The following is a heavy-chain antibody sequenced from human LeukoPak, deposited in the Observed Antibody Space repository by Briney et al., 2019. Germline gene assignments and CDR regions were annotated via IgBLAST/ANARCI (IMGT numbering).Heavy chain of an antibody. D-gene: IGHD3-10*01. Sequence: GRSLRLSCAASGFTFDDYAMHWVRQAPGKGLEWVSGISWNSGSIGYADSVKGRFTISRDNAKNSLYLQMNSLRAEDTALYYCAKGPYGWGSYPIDYWGQGTLVTVSS. V-gene: IGHV3-9*01. CDR2: ISWNSGSI. CDR1: GFTFDDYA. J-gene: IGHJ4*02. CDR3: AKGPYGWGSYPIDY.